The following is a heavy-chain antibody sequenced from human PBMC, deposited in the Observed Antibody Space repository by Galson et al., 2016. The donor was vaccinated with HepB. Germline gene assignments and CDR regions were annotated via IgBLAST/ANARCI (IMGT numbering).Heavy chain of an antibody. Sequence: SLRLSCAVSGVTSRSYAMSWVRQAPGKGLEWVSSINPGGEYTFYIESVKGRFTISRDNSRKTVYLQMNSLRADDTAVYYCARIAEYDSWDAAPGYYYYLDVWGKGTMVTVFS. CDR2: INPGGEYT. J-gene: IGHJ6*03. CDR3: ARIAEYDSWDAAPGYYYYLDV. V-gene: IGHV3-23*01. CDR1: GVTSRSYA. D-gene: IGHD3-3*01.